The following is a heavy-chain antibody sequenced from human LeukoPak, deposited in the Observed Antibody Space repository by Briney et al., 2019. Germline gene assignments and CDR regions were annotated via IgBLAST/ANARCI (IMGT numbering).Heavy chain of an antibody. CDR2: ISGSGGNT. V-gene: IGHV3-23*01. CDR1: GFTFSNFP. CDR3: AKDRTVGASYWYFDL. Sequence: GGSLRLSCAASGFTFSNFPMTWVRQAPGKGLEAFSSISGSGGNTYYADSVKGRFTISRDSSKNTLFLHMNTLRAEDTAIYYCAKDRTVGASYWYFDLWGRGTLVTVSS. J-gene: IGHJ2*01. D-gene: IGHD1-26*01.